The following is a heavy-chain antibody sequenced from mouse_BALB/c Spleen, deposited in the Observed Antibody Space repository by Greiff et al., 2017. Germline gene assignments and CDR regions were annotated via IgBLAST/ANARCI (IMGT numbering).Heavy chain of an antibody. Sequence: DVKLVESGGGLVQPGGSRKLSCAASGFTFSDYGMAWVRQAPGKGPEWVAFISNLAYSIYYADTVTGRFTISRENAKNTLYLEMSSLRSEDTAMYYCARDGYYGSSYLAYWGQGTLVTVSA. V-gene: IGHV5-15*02. J-gene: IGHJ3*01. CDR2: ISNLAYSI. D-gene: IGHD1-1*01. CDR3: ARDGYYGSSYLAY. CDR1: GFTFSDYG.